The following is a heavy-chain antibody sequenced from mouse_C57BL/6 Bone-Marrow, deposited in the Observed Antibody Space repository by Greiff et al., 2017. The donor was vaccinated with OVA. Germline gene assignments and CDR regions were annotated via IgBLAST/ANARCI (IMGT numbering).Heavy chain of an antibody. D-gene: IGHD4-1*01. CDR2: IRNKANGYTT. J-gene: IGHJ2*01. CDR1: GFTFTDYY. Sequence: DVKLVESGGGLVQPGGSLSLSCAASGFTFTDYYMSWVRQPPGKALEWLGFIRNKANGYTTEYSASVKGRFTISRDNSQSILYLQMNALRAEDSATYYCARSKLGPYLDCWGQGTTLTVSS. V-gene: IGHV7-3*01. CDR3: ARSKLGPYLDC.